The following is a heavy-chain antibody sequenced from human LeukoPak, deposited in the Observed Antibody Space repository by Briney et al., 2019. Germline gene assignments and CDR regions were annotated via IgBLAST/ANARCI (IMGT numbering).Heavy chain of an antibody. CDR3: ARSPRALTLLITGTSFDY. CDR2: ISSSSSTI. D-gene: IGHD1-20*01. V-gene: IGHV3-48*01. Sequence: GGSLRLSCAASGFTFSRYSMNWVRQAPGKGLEWVSYISSSSSTIYYADSVKGRFTISRDNAKNSLYLQMNSLRAEDTAVYYCARSPRALTLLITGTSFDYWGQGTLVTVSS. CDR1: GFTFSRYS. J-gene: IGHJ4*02.